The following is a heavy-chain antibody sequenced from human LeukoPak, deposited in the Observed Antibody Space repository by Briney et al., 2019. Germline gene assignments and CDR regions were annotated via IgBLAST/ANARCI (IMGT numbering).Heavy chain of an antibody. CDR1: GITFSSYA. D-gene: IGHD3-10*01. CDR2: IYSGGRT. V-gene: IGHV3-53*01. J-gene: IGHJ6*03. CDR3: ARVYYGSGSLHYYYYYMNV. Sequence: GGSLRLSCAASGITFSSYAMHWVRQAPGKGLEWVAVIYSGGRTYYADSVKGRFTLSRDISKNTLYLQMNSLRAEDTAVYYCARVYYGSGSLHYYYYYMNVWGKGTTVTISS.